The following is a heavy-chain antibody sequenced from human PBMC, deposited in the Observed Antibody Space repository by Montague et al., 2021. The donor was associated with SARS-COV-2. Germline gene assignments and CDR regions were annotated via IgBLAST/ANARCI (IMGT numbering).Heavy chain of an antibody. CDR3: SRGVKRAAALDY. CDR1: GGSISSSNW. D-gene: IGHD6-13*01. J-gene: IGHJ4*02. Sequence: SETLSLTCAVSGGSISSSNWWNWVRQHPGKGLEWIGGIYHSGNTNYNPSLKNRVTISVDKSKNQFSLMLSSVTAADTAVYYCSRGVKRAAALDYWGQGTLVTISS. V-gene: IGHV4-4*02. CDR2: IYHSGNT.